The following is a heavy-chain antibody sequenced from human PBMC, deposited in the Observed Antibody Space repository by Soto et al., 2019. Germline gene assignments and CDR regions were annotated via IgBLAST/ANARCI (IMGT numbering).Heavy chain of an antibody. D-gene: IGHD1-1*01. CDR1: GFTFSSYS. CDR3: ASPETGTTGGDAFDI. V-gene: IGHV3-48*01. Sequence: GGSLRLSCAASGFTFSSYSMNWVRQAPGKGLEWVSYISSSSSTIYYADSVKGRFTISRDNAKNSLYLQMNSLRAEDTAVYYCASPETGTTGGDAFDIWGQGTMVTVSS. J-gene: IGHJ3*02. CDR2: ISSSSSTI.